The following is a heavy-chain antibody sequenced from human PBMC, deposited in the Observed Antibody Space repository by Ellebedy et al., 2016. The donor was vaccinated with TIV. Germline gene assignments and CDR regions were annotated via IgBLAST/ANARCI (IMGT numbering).Heavy chain of an antibody. CDR1: GYTFTSYG. CDR3: ARTGYSSNRYYFYGMDV. D-gene: IGHD6-13*01. J-gene: IGHJ6*02. CDR2: ISTYNANT. V-gene: IGHV1-18*04. Sequence: AASVKVSCKASGYTFTSYGINWVRQAPGQGLEWMGWISTYNANTNYAQKVQGRVTMTTDTSTSTAYMELGSLRSDDTAVYYCARTGYSSNRYYFYGMDVWGQGTTVTVSS.